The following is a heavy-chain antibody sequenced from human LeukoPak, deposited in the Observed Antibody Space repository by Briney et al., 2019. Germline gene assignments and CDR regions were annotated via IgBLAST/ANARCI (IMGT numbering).Heavy chain of an antibody. D-gene: IGHD2-2*01. Sequence: QTGGSLRLSCAASGFTFSSYDMHWVRQATGKGLEWVSAIGTAGDTYYPGSVKGRFTISRDNSKNTLYLQMNSLRAEDTAVYYCAADVGFCSSTSCYGDYFDYWGQGTLVTVSS. CDR3: AADVGFCSSTSCYGDYFDY. CDR2: IGTAGDT. CDR1: GFTFSSYD. V-gene: IGHV3-13*01. J-gene: IGHJ4*02.